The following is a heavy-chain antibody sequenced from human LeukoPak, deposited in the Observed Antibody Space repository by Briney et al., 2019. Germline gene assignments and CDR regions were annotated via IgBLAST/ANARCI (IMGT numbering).Heavy chain of an antibody. V-gene: IGHV3-21*01. J-gene: IGHJ3*02. CDR3: ARGRIAARNDAFDI. CDR2: ISSSGSYI. CDR1: GFTFSSYS. Sequence: PGGSLRLSCAASGFTFSSYSMNWVRQAPGKGLEWVSSISSSGSYIYYADSVKGRFTISRDNAKNSLYLQMNSLRAEDTAVYYCARGRIAARNDAFDIWGQGTMVTVSS. D-gene: IGHD6-6*01.